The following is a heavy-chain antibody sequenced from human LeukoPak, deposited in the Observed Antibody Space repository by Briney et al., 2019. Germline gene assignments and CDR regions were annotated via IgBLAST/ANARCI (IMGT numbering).Heavy chain of an antibody. V-gene: IGHV4-4*07. CDR2: IYTSGST. Sequence: PSETLSLTCTVSGGSISSYYWCWIRQPAGKGLEWIGRIYTSGSTNYNPSLKSRVTMSVDTSKNQFSLKLSSVTAADTAVYYCARESRLWFGELLYWADAFDIWGQGQWSPSLQ. J-gene: IGHJ3*02. CDR3: ARESRLWFGELLYWADAFDI. CDR1: GGSISSYY. D-gene: IGHD3-10*01.